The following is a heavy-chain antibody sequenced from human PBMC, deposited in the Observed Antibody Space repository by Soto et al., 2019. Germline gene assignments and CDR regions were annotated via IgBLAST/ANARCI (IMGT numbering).Heavy chain of an antibody. D-gene: IGHD2-15*01. CDR2: IQSGGGT. CDR3: AREFCIGGRCQLFSDY. J-gene: IGHJ4*02. CDR1: GLIVSKNY. V-gene: IGHV3-66*01. Sequence: PGGSLRLSCAVSGLIVSKNYINWVRQAPGKGLEWVSLIQSGGGTYYANSVEGRFTISRDNSKNTLYLQMGSLRAEDMAVYYCAREFCIGGRCQLFSDYWGQGTLVTVSS.